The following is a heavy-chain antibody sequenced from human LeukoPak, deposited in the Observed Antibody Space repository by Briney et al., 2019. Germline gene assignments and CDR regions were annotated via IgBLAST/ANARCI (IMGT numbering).Heavy chain of an antibody. J-gene: IGHJ3*02. CDR3: ARDSSRSDPYNSTDRDDALDI. Sequence: TLSLTCAVSDATINTGSLYWSWIGQPAGQGLVWIVRVCADGNSESYMNSLKSRVTVSLETSKNQYFLKLTSVTAAVTATYYCARDSSRSDPYNSTDRDDALDIWGQGTMVTISS. CDR2: VCADGNS. D-gene: IGHD2/OR15-2a*01. CDR1: DATINTGSLY. V-gene: IGHV4-61*02.